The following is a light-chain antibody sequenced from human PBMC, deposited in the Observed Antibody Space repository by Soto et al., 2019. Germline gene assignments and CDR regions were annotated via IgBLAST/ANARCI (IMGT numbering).Light chain of an antibody. CDR3: QSYDSNLSGSL. CDR1: TSDVGRYNY. V-gene: IGLV2-8*01. Sequence: QSALTQPPSASGSPGQSVTISCTGTTSDVGRYNYVSWYQQHPGKAPKLVMYEVTKRPSGVPDRFSGSKSGTSASLAITGLQGEDEGDYYCQSYDSNLSGSLFGGGTKLTVL. CDR2: EVT. J-gene: IGLJ2*01.